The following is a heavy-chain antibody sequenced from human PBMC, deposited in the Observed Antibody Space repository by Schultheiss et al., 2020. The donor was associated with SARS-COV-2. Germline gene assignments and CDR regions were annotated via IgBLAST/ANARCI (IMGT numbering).Heavy chain of an antibody. CDR2: ISYDGSNK. CDR3: ARAPWIQLWPLGY. CDR1: GFTFSSYA. D-gene: IGHD5-18*01. V-gene: IGHV3-30*04. Sequence: GGSLRLSCAASGFTFSSYAMYWVRQAPGKGLEWVAVISYDGSNKYYGDSVKGRFTISRDNSKNTVYLQLNSLRDEDTAVYYCARAPWIQLWPLGYWGQGTLVTVSS. J-gene: IGHJ4*02.